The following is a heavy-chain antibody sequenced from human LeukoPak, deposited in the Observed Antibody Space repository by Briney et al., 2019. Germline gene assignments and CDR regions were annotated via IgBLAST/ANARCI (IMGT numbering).Heavy chain of an antibody. CDR3: ARVTAVAAPWVY. J-gene: IGHJ4*02. CDR1: GGSISSHY. V-gene: IGHV4-59*11. D-gene: IGHD6-19*01. Sequence: PSETLSLTCTVSGGSISSHYWSWIRQPPGKGLEWIGYIYYSGSTNYNPSLKSRVTISVDTSKNQFSLKLSSVTAADTAVYYCARVTAVAAPWVYWGQGTQVTVSS. CDR2: IYYSGST.